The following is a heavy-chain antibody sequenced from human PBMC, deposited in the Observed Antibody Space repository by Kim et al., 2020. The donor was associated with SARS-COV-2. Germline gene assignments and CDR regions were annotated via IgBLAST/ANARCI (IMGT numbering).Heavy chain of an antibody. J-gene: IGHJ6*02. V-gene: IGHV3-15*01. CDR3: TTEYCSGGSCYSYYYYYGMDV. CDR1: GFTFSNAW. CDR2: IKSKTDGGTT. D-gene: IGHD2-15*01. Sequence: GSLRLSCAASGFTFSNAWMSWVRQAPGKGLEWVGRIKSKTDGGTTDYAAPVKGRFTISRDDSKNTLYLQMNSLKTEDTAVYYCTTEYCSGGSCYSYYYYYGMDVWGQGTTVTVSS.